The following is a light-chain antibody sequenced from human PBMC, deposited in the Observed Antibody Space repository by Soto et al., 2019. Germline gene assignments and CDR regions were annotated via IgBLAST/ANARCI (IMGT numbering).Light chain of an antibody. Sequence: QSVLTQPASVSGSPGQSITISCTGTSSDVGNYNYVSWYQQHPGKVPKLMIYDVTNRPSGVSNRFSGSKSGNTASLTISGLQAEDEADYYCSSYTSNNTLLFGGGTQLTVL. V-gene: IGLV2-14*03. J-gene: IGLJ2*01. CDR2: DVT. CDR3: SSYTSNNTLL. CDR1: SSDVGNYNY.